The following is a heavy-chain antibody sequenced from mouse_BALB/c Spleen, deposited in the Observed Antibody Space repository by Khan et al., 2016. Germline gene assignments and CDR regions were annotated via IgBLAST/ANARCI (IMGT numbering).Heavy chain of an antibody. V-gene: IGHV1-77*01. Sequence: QVQLQQSGPELVKPGASVKMSCKASGYTFTDYVISWVKQRTGQGLEWIGEIYPGSGSNYYNEKFKGKATLTADKSSNTAFMHLNSLTSEDSAVYSCARYDYDVVWFAYWGQGTLVTVSA. CDR1: GYTFTDYV. CDR2: IYPGSGSN. CDR3: ARYDYDVVWFAY. J-gene: IGHJ3*01. D-gene: IGHD2-4*01.